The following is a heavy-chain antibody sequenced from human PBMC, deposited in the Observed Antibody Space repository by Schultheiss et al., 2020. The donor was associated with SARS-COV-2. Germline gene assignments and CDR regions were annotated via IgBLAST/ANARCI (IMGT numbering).Heavy chain of an antibody. V-gene: IGHV4-59*12. CDR3: ASPAPRYCSGGSCYRNYYYYYGMDV. D-gene: IGHD2-15*01. CDR1: GGSISPYY. CDR2: IYYSGST. Sequence: SETLSLTCTVSGGSISPYYWSWIRQTPGKGLEWIGYIYYSGSTNYNPSLKSRVSISVDTTKNHFSLKLSSVTAADTAVYYCASPAPRYCSGGSCYRNYYYYYGMDVWGQGTTVTVSS. J-gene: IGHJ6*02.